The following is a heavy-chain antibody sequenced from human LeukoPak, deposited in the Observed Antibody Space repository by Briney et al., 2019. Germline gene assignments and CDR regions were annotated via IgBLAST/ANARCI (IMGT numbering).Heavy chain of an antibody. J-gene: IGHJ4*02. D-gene: IGHD4-17*01. Sequence: PGGSLRLSCAASGFTFSSYAMSWVRQAPGKGLEWVSAISGSGGSTYYADSVKGRFTISRDNSKNTLYLQMNSLRAEDTAVYYCARAASDDYGDYGNSYYFDYWGQGTLVTVSS. V-gene: IGHV3-23*01. CDR3: ARAASDDYGDYGNSYYFDY. CDR1: GFTFSSYA. CDR2: ISGSGGST.